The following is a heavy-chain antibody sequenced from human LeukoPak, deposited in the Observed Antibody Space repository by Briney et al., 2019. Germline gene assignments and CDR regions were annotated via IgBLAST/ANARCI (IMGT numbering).Heavy chain of an antibody. Sequence: GGSLRLSCAASGFTFSSYAMSWVRKAPGQGLELVSAISGCGNSTYYADSVKGRFTISRDNSKNTLYLQMNSLRAEDTAVYYCAKDILSEDIVVVPAAMPGDYWGQGTLVTVSS. CDR2: ISGCGNST. D-gene: IGHD2-2*01. CDR1: GFTFSSYA. J-gene: IGHJ4*02. CDR3: AKDILSEDIVVVPAAMPGDY. V-gene: IGHV3-23*01.